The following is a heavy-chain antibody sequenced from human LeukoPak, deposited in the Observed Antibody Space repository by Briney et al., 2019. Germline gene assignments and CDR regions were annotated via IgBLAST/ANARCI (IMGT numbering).Heavy chain of an antibody. CDR2: ISPSGDIT. CDR3: AKDDNYIRFLS. Sequence: PGGTLRLSCAASGFIFSSHGMNWVRQAPGKGLEWVSGISPSGDITYYADSVKGRFTISRDNSKNTLYLQMNSLRAEDTAVYYCAKDDNYIRFLSWGQGTLVTVSS. CDR1: GFIFSSHG. D-gene: IGHD3-16*01. V-gene: IGHV3-23*01. J-gene: IGHJ5*02.